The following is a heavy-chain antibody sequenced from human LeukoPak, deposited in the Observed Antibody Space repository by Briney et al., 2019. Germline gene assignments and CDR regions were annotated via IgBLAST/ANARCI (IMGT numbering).Heavy chain of an antibody. CDR3: AELGITMIGGV. CDR1: GFSFSDDS. Sequence: GGSLRLSCAASGFSFSDDSMNWVRQAPGKGLEWVSYISSSSSTIYDADSVKGRFTISRDNAKNSLYLQMNSLRAEDTAVYYCAELGITMIGGVWGKGTTVTISS. D-gene: IGHD3-10*02. J-gene: IGHJ6*04. CDR2: ISSSSSTI. V-gene: IGHV3-48*04.